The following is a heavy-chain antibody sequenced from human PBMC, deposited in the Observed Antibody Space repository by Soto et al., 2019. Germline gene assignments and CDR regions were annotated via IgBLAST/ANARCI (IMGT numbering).Heavy chain of an antibody. J-gene: IGHJ4*02. CDR2: IIPIFGAA. CDR3: ARAVGTAMAPFDY. D-gene: IGHD5-18*01. V-gene: IGHV1-69*12. Sequence: QVQLVQSGAEVKKPGSSVKVSCKASGGTFSSYAISWVRQAPGQGLEWMGGIIPIFGAANYAQKFQGRVTFTEDECKGTAYMEVGSLRSWDTAVYYGARAVGTAMAPFDYWGRGTLVTVSS. CDR1: GGTFSSYA.